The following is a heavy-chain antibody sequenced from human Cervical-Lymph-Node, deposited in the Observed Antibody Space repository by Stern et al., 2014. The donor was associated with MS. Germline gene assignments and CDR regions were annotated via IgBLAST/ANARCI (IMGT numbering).Heavy chain of an antibody. V-gene: IGHV4-31*03. CDR3: ARGRDGYKSHFDY. Sequence: VQLEESGPGLVKPSQTLSLTCTVSGGSISSGGYYWGWIRQHPRKGLEWIGNIHYSGHTSYNQSRTSRVTIPVATSKNPFSPHLSSVTAADTAVYYCARGRDGYKSHFDYWGQGTLVTVSS. CDR2: IHYSGHT. D-gene: IGHD5-24*01. CDR1: GGSISSGGYY. J-gene: IGHJ4*02.